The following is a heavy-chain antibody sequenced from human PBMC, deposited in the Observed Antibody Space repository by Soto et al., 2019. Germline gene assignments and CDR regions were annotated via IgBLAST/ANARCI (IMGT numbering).Heavy chain of an antibody. Sequence: QLQLQESGPGLVKPSETLSLTCTVSGGSISSSSYYWGWIRQPPGKGLEWIGSIYYSGSTYYNPSLKSRVTISVDTSKNQFSLKLSSVTAADTAVYYCAKLPTAYSSSWSYWGQGTLVTVSS. CDR3: AKLPTAYSSSWSY. D-gene: IGHD6-13*01. J-gene: IGHJ4*02. CDR2: IYYSGST. CDR1: GGSISSSSYY. V-gene: IGHV4-39*01.